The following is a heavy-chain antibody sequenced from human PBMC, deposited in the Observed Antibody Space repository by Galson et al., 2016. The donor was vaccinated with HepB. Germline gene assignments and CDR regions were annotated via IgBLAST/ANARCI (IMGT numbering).Heavy chain of an antibody. CDR1: GGSIRSNNW. J-gene: IGHJ2*01. Sequence: SETLSLTCSVSGGSIRSNNWWSWVRQSPGKGLEWIGEIFHSGSVNYNPSLKSRVTLSVDKSKKQFFLNMTSVTAADTAVYFCARDDQKSRRFDLWGRGTLVIVSS. V-gene: IGHV4-4*02. CDR3: ARDDQKSRRFDL. CDR2: IFHSGSV.